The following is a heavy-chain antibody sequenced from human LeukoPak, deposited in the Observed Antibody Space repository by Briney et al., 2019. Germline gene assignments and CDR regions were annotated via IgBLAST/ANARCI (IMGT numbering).Heavy chain of an antibody. D-gene: IGHD3-22*01. V-gene: IGHV3-21*04. J-gene: IGHJ4*02. CDR3: AKQSDDSSGYCLDY. CDR1: GFTFSSYS. CDR2: ISSSSSYI. Sequence: GGSLRLSCAASGFTFSSYSMNWVRQAPGKGLEWVSSISSSSSYIYYADSVKGRFTISRDNAKNSLYLQMNSLRAEDTAAYYCAKQSDDSSGYCLDYWGQGTLVTVSS.